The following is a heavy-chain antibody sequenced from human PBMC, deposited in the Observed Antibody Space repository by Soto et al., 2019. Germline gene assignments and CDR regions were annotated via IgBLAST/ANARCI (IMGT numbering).Heavy chain of an antibody. CDR1: GFTFNSYG. V-gene: IGHV3-33*08. Sequence: GWSLRLSCAASGFTFNSYGMHWVRQAPGKGLEGVAVIWYDGSNKYYADSVKGRFTISRDNSKNTLYLQMNSLRAEDTAVYYCARESTRTTMDVWGQGTTVTVSS. J-gene: IGHJ6*02. CDR2: IWYDGSNK. CDR3: ARESTRTTMDV.